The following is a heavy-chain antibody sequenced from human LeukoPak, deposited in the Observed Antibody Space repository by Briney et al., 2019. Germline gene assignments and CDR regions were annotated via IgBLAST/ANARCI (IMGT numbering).Heavy chain of an antibody. CDR1: GYTSTSYD. J-gene: IGHJ4*02. CDR3: ARHESGYDFFFDY. D-gene: IGHD5-12*01. V-gene: IGHV1-18*01. CDR2: ISAYNGYT. Sequence: ASVKVSCKASGYTSTSYDISWVRQAPGQGLEWMGWISAYNGYTNYAQMLQGRVTMTTNTSTSTAYMELRSLRSDDTAVYYCARHESGYDFFFDYWGQGTLVTVSS.